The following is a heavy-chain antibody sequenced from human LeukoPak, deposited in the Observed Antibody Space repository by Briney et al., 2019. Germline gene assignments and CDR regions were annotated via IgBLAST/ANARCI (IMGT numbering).Heavy chain of an antibody. J-gene: IGHJ4*02. V-gene: IGHV5-51*01. Sequence: GESLKISCKGSGSISTSYWSGWVRRMPGKGLGWMGIIYPGDSDTRYSPSFQGQVTISADKSISTAYLQWSSLKASDTAMYYCARQEYGDYVAYWGQGTLVTVSS. CDR1: GSISTSYW. CDR2: IYPGDSDT. D-gene: IGHD4-17*01. CDR3: ARQEYGDYVAY.